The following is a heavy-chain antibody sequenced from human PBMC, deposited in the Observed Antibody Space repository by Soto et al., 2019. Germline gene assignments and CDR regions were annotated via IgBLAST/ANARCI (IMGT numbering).Heavy chain of an antibody. Sequence: EVQLVESGGGLVQPGGSLRLSCAASGFSFSTYNMNWVRQAPGRGLEWVSYISSRSSTIYHADSVKGRFTISRDNAKNSLYLQMDSLRDEDTAVYFCARAIAAGSTSLDYWGLGTRVTVSS. V-gene: IGHV3-48*02. CDR3: ARAIAAGSTSLDY. J-gene: IGHJ4*02. D-gene: IGHD6-25*01. CDR1: GFSFSTYN. CDR2: ISSRSSTI.